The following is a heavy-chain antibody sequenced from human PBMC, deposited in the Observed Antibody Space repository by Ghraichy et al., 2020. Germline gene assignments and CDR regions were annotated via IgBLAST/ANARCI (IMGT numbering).Heavy chain of an antibody. V-gene: IGHV1-3*01. CDR1: GYTFTSYA. D-gene: IGHD3-16*02. CDR3: ARGLLEVADYDYVWGSYRYTRGAY. CDR2: INAGNGNT. J-gene: IGHJ4*02. Sequence: ASVKVSCKASGYTFTSYAMHWVRQAPGQRLEWMGWINAGNGNTKYSQKFQGRVTITRDTSASTAYMELSSLRSEDTAVYYCARGLLEVADYDYVWGSYRYTRGAYWGQGTLVTVSS.